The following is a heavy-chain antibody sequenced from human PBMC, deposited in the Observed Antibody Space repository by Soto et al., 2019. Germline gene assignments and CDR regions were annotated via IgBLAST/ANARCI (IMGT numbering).Heavy chain of an antibody. CDR3: ASGGSYYYDSSGSAFDI. J-gene: IGHJ3*02. CDR1: GYTFTSYG. D-gene: IGHD3-22*01. V-gene: IGHV1-18*01. CDR2: ISAYNGNT. Sequence: GPSVKVSCKASGYTFTSYGISWVRQAPGQGLEWMGWISAYNGNTNYAQKLQGRVTMTTDTSTSTAYMELRSLRSDDTAVYYCASGGSYYYDSSGSAFDIWGQGTMVTVSS.